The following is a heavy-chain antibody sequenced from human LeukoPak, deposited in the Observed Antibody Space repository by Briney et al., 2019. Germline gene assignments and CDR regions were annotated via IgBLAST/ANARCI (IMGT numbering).Heavy chain of an antibody. CDR1: GFSFNSYA. Sequence: GGSLRLSCAASGFSFNSYAMHWVRQAPGKGLEWVAVMSYDGSNKYYADSVKGRFTISRDNSKNTLYLQMNSLRAEDTAVYYCASNPLGTVTPDYWGQGTLVTVSS. J-gene: IGHJ4*02. CDR2: MSYDGSNK. CDR3: ASNPLGTVTPDY. V-gene: IGHV3-30-3*01. D-gene: IGHD4-17*01.